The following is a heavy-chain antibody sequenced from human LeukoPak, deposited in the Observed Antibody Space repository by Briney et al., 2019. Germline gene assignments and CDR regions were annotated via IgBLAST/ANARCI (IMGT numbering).Heavy chain of an antibody. D-gene: IGHD2-21*01. CDR3: ASLVVVSGYFDY. J-gene: IGHJ4*02. Sequence: AETLSLTCTVSGGSISSSGYYWGWIRQPPGKGLEWIETICYYGSNCYNPSLKSRVTISVDTSKLQFSLKLSSVTAADTAVYHCASLVVVSGYFDYWGQGTL. V-gene: IGHV4-39*01. CDR2: ICYYGSN. CDR1: GGSISSSGYY.